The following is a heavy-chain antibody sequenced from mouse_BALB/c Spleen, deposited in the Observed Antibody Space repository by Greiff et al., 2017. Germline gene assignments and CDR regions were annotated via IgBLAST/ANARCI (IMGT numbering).Heavy chain of an antibody. Sequence: EVKLVESGGGLVQPGGSLRLSCATSGFTFTDYYMSWVRQPPGKALEWLGFIRNKANGYTTEYSASVKGRFTISRDNSQSILYLQMNTLRAEDSATYYGARDPDYRVPYAMDYWGQGTSVTVSS. CDR3: ARDPDYRVPYAMDY. CDR1: GFTFTDYY. CDR2: IRNKANGYTT. D-gene: IGHD2-14*01. J-gene: IGHJ4*01. V-gene: IGHV7-3*02.